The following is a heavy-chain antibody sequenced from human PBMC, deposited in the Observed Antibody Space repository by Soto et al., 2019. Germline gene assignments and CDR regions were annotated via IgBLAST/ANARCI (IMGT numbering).Heavy chain of an antibody. CDR2: ISAYNGNT. CDR1: GSAITSYG. D-gene: IGHD2-2*02. CDR3: ATGIRWTAIPFFDY. J-gene: IGHJ4*02. Sequence: VNGSSNPSGSAITSYGISCLRLAPGQGLEYMGWISAYNGNTNYAQNLQGRVTMTEDTSTDTAYMELSSLRSEDTAVYYCATGIRWTAIPFFDYWGQGTLVTVSS. V-gene: IGHV1-18*01.